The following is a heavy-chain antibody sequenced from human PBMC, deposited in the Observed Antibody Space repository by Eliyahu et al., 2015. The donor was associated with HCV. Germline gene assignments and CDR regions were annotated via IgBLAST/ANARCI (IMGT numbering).Heavy chain of an antibody. V-gene: IGHV3-30*18. CDR3: AKDIPYKQWLAPPKVGLDY. D-gene: IGHD6-19*01. CDR1: GXTXRNYG. CDR2: ISYDGNNK. Sequence: QGQLVESGGGVVQPGRSLRLSCAASGXTXRNYGMHWVRQAPGKGVGWVTIISYDGNNKYYADSVKGRFTVSRDNSQNTLYLQMNSLRPEDTAVYYCAKDIPYKQWLAPPKVGLDYWGQGILVTVSS. J-gene: IGHJ4*02.